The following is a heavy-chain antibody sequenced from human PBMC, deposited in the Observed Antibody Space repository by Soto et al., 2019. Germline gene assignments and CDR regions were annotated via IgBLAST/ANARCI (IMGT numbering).Heavy chain of an antibody. CDR3: AKANPKDRSGWYRGEWYFDY. CDR2: ISGSGGST. Sequence: GVSLRLSCAASGFTFSSYAMSWVRQAPGKGLEWVSGISGSGGSTYYADSVKGRFTISRDNSKNTLYLQMNSLRAEDTAVYYCAKANPKDRSGWYRGEWYFDYWCQRT. V-gene: IGHV3-23*01. CDR1: GFTFSSYA. D-gene: IGHD6-19*01. J-gene: IGHJ4*02.